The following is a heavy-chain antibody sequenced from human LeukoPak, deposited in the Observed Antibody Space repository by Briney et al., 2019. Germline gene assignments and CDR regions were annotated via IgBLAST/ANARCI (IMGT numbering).Heavy chain of an antibody. CDR1: GYTFTSYY. CDR3: ARDDLVGAFDY. Sequence: ASVKVSCKASGYTFTSYYMHWVRQAPGQGLEWMGIINPSGGSTSYAQKFQGRVTMTGDTSTSTVYMELSSLRSEDTAVYYCARDDLVGAFDYWGQGTLVTVPS. V-gene: IGHV1-46*03. D-gene: IGHD1-26*01. CDR2: INPSGGST. J-gene: IGHJ4*02.